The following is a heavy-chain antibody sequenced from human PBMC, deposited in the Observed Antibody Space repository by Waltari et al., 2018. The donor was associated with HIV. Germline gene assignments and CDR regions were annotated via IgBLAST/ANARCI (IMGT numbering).Heavy chain of an antibody. CDR2: IKSKTGGGPI. D-gene: IGHD6-13*01. Sequence: EVQLVESGGGLVKPGGSLRLSCAASGFTFSRASMSWVLQAAGKGLDEVGPIKSKTGGGPIAYAAPVNGRFSNSRDDSKNRLYLQMNSLKTEDTAVYYFPTDWAGSSSWYGTYDAFDIWGQGTMSTVSS. CDR1: GFTFSRAS. CDR3: PTDWAGSSSWYGTYDAFDI. V-gene: IGHV3-15*01. J-gene: IGHJ3*02.